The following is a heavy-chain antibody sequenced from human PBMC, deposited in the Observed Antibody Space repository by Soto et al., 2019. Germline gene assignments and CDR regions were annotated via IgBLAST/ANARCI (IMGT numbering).Heavy chain of an antibody. CDR2: INHSGST. CDR1: GGSFSGYY. CDR3: ARGKDIVVVPAVIWFDP. D-gene: IGHD2-2*01. V-gene: IGHV4-34*01. J-gene: IGHJ5*02. Sequence: SETLSLTCAVYGGSFSGYYWSWIRQPPGKGLEWIGEINHSGSTNYNPSLKSRVTISVDTPKNQFSLKLSSVTAADTAVYYCARGKDIVVVPAVIWFDPWGQGTLVTSPQ.